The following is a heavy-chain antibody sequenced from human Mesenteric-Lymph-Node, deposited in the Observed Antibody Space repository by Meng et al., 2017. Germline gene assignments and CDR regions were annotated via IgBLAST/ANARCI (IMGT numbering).Heavy chain of an antibody. V-gene: IGHV4-34*01. CDR3: ATLGLGWSGFDF. CDR1: GGSFSNYY. CDR2: VSHGGTT. Sequence: QAQLQQWGAGPLKPPETPSLTCAVYGGSFSNYYWNWIRQSPGKGLEWIGEVSHGGTTNYNPSLKSRVSISVDTSSNQFSLELTSVTAADTAVYYCATLGLGWSGFDFWGQGTLVTVSS. J-gene: IGHJ4*02. D-gene: IGHD6-19*01.